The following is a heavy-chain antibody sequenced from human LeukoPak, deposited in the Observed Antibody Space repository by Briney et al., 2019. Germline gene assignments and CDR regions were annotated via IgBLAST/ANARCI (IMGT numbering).Heavy chain of an antibody. J-gene: IGHJ4*02. V-gene: IGHV3-7*01. CDR1: GFTFSSYW. CDR3: ARDETALDS. Sequence: GGSLRLSCAASGFTFSSYWMSWVRQAPEKGLEWVANINQGGSEKYYVDSVKGRLTISRDNAKNSLYLQMNSLRAKDTAVYYCARDETALDSWGQGTLVTVSS. CDR2: INQGGSEK. D-gene: IGHD5-18*01.